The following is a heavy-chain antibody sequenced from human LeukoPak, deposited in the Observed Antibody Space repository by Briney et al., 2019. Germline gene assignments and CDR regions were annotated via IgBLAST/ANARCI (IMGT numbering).Heavy chain of an antibody. J-gene: IGHJ4*02. CDR1: GGSVSSSSHY. CDR3: ARRIYCSTTSCYNYFDY. V-gene: IGHV4-39*01. Sequence: SSETLSLTCTVSGGSVSSSSHYWAWIRQPPGKGLEWSGSIYYGGSTYYNPSLKSRVTISVDTSKNQYSLKVSSVTAADTAVYYCARRIYCSTTSCYNYFDYWGQGTLVTVSS. D-gene: IGHD2-2*01. CDR2: IYYGGST.